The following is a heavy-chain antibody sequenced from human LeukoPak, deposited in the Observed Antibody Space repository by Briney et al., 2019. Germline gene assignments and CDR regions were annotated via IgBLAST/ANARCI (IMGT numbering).Heavy chain of an antibody. J-gene: IGHJ3*02. V-gene: IGHV3-9*01. Sequence: SLRLSCAASGFTFDDYAMHWIRQAPGKGLEWVSGISWNSGDIGYADSVKGRFTISRDNAENTLYLQMNSLRAEDTAVYFCGRGGNGIDIWGQGTTVIVSS. CDR1: GFTFDDYA. CDR3: GRGGNGIDI. D-gene: IGHD2-8*01. CDR2: ISWNSGDI.